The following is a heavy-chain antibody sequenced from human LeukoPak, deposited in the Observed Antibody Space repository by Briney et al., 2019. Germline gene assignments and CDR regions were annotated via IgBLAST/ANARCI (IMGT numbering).Heavy chain of an antibody. V-gene: IGHV3-48*01. CDR1: GFTFSSYS. CDR2: ISSSSSTI. CDR3: ARSETYGSGSYGDPFGY. D-gene: IGHD3-10*01. Sequence: GGSLRLSCAASGFTFSSYSMNWVRQAPGKGLEWVSYISSSSSTIYYADSVKGRFTISRDNAKNSLYLQMNSLRAEDTAVYYCARSETYGSGSYGDPFGYWGQGTLVTVSS. J-gene: IGHJ4*02.